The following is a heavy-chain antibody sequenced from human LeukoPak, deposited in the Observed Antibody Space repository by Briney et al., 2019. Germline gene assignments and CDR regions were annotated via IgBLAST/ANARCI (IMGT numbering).Heavy chain of an antibody. D-gene: IGHD3-22*01. V-gene: IGHV3-30-3*01. CDR3: ARSPYYYDSSGYYPGPLDP. CDR1: GFTFSSYA. CDR2: ISYDGSNK. J-gene: IGHJ5*02. Sequence: GGSLRLSCAASGFTFSSYAMHWVRQAPGKGLEWVAVISYDGSNKYYADSVKGRFTISRDNSKNTLYLQMNSLRAEDTAVYYCARSPYYYDSSGYYPGPLDPWGQGTLVTVSS.